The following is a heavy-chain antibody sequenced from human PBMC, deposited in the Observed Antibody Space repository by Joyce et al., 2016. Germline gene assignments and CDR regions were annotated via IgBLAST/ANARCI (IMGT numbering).Heavy chain of an antibody. J-gene: IGHJ3*01. CDR1: GFTFRNYG. CDR2: VSYNGDIQ. Sequence: QVQLVESGGGVVQPGRSLRLSCAAFGFTFRNYGMHWVRQAPGKGLEWVAVVSYNGDIQYYADSVKGRFTISRDISKSTLYLQMNSLRAEDTAIYFCVRDAEVAAASNEAFDFWGQGTMVAVSS. V-gene: IGHV3-30*19. D-gene: IGHD2-15*01. CDR3: VRDAEVAAASNEAFDF.